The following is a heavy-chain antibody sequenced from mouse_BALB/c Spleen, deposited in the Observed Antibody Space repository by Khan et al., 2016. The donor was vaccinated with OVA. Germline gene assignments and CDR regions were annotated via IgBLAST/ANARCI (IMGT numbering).Heavy chain of an antibody. CDR2: ISSGSSTI. CDR3: ARDYYVNVDY. Sequence: EVELVESGGGLVQPGGSRKLSCAASGFTFSNFGLHWVRQAPEKGLEWVAFISSGSSTIYYADTVKGRFTISRDNPKNTLFLQMPSLRSEDTAMYYCARDYYVNVDYWGQGTTLTVSS. V-gene: IGHV5-17*02. J-gene: IGHJ2*01. CDR1: GFTFSNFG. D-gene: IGHD1-1*01.